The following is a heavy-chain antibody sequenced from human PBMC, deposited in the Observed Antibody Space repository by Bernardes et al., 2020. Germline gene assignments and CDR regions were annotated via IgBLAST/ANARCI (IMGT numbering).Heavy chain of an antibody. CDR2: ISGSGGNK. CDR1: GFTFSSYA. D-gene: IGHD2-2*02. CDR3: VGEWGVPAGIIY. J-gene: IGHJ4*02. V-gene: IGHV3-23*01. Sequence: GGSLRLSCAASGFTFSSYAMSWVRQAPGKGLEWVSGISGSGGNKYYADSVKGRFTFSRDNSRNTLYLHMNSLRAEDTAVYYCVGEWGVPAGIIYWGQGTLVTVSS.